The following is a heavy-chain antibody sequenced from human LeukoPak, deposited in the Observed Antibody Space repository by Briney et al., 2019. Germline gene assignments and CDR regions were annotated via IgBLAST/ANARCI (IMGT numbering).Heavy chain of an antibody. J-gene: IGHJ4*02. CDR3: ARGSSSSWYYFDY. V-gene: IGHV1-69*13. D-gene: IGHD6-13*01. CDR1: GGTFSSYA. CDR2: IIPVFGTA. Sequence: SVKVSCKASGGTFSSYAISWVRQAPGQGLEWMGGIIPVFGTANYAQKFQGRVTITADESTSTAYMELRSLRSDDTAVYYCARGSSSSWYYFDYWGQGTLVTVSS.